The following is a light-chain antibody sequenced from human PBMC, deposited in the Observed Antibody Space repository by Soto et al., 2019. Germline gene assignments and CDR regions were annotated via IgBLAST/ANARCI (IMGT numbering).Light chain of an antibody. CDR3: QQYNNWWT. CDR1: QSVSSN. V-gene: IGKV3-15*01. J-gene: IGKJ1*01. CDR2: GAS. Sequence: EIVMTQSPATLSVSPGERATLSCRASQSVSSNLAWYQQKPGQAPRHLIYGASTRATGIPARFSGSGSGTEFTLTISSLQSEDFAVYYCQQYNNWWTFGQGIKVEIK.